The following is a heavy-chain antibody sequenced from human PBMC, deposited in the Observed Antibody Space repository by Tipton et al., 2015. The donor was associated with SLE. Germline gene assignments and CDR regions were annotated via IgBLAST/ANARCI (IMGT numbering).Heavy chain of an antibody. CDR3: ASLSYCGGDCLSDAFDI. J-gene: IGHJ3*02. CDR1: CRSISSSRYY. CDR2: IYYRGIT. V-gene: IGHV4-39*07. D-gene: IGHD2-21*01. Sequence: TLSLTCTVSCRSISSSRYYWGWIRQPPGTGLEWIGNIYYRGITDHNPALKSRVTISVDTSKNQFSRKLSSVTAADTAVYYCASLSYCGGDCLSDAFDICGQGTMVTVSS.